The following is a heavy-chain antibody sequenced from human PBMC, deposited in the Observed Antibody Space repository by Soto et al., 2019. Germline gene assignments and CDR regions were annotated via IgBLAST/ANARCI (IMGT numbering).Heavy chain of an antibody. Sequence: ASVKVSCKASGYTFSSYAMHWVRQAPGQRLEWMGWINAGYGNTKSSQKFQNRVTISRDTSASTAYMELTSLRSEDTAVYYCARDTGDGTFDFWGQGTLVTVSS. J-gene: IGHJ4*02. V-gene: IGHV1-3*01. CDR1: GYTFSSYA. CDR3: ARDTGDGTFDF. CDR2: INAGYGNT. D-gene: IGHD7-27*01.